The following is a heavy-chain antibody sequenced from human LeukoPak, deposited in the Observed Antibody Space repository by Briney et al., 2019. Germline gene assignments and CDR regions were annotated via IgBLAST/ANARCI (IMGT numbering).Heavy chain of an antibody. D-gene: IGHD3-3*01. CDR1: GYTFTSYD. V-gene: IGHV1-8*01. Sequence: ASVTVSCKASGYTFTSYDINWVRQATGQGLEWMGWMNPNSGNTGYAQKFQGRVTMTRNTSISTAYMELSSLRSEDTAVYYCARETIFGFYYYYGMDVWGQGTTVTVSS. CDR2: MNPNSGNT. CDR3: ARETIFGFYYYYGMDV. J-gene: IGHJ6*02.